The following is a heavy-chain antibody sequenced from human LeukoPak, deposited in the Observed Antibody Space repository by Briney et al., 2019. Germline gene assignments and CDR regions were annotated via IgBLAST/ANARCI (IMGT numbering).Heavy chain of an antibody. CDR3: ARGRGVAAAGTRELGY. Sequence: GASVKVSCKASGGTFSSYAISWVRQAPGQGLEWMGRIIPILGIANYAQKFQGGVTITADKSTSTAYMELSSLRSEDTAVYYCARGRGVAAAGTRELGYWGQGTLVTVSS. CDR2: IIPILGIA. J-gene: IGHJ4*02. D-gene: IGHD6-13*01. V-gene: IGHV1-69*04. CDR1: GGTFSSYA.